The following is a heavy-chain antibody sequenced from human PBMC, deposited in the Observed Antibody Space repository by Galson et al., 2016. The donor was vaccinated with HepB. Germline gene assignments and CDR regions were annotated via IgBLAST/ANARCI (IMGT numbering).Heavy chain of an antibody. V-gene: IGHV3-9*01. D-gene: IGHD3-10*01. CDR3: AMVRFSR. CDR1: GFKFDDYA. Sequence: SLRLSCAGSGFKFDDYAMYWVWQAPGKGLEWVSSISWDGDRLHYADSVKGRFTISRDRAKTSLYLQMNSLRPEDTALYYCAMVRFSRWGQGTLVSVSS. CDR2: ISWDGDRL. J-gene: IGHJ4*02.